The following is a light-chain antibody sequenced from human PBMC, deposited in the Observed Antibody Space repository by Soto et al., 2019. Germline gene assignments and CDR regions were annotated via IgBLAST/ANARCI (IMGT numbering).Light chain of an antibody. Sequence: DIQMTQSPSSLSASVGDRVTITCRASQSIRSYLNWYQQKPGKDPTLLIYSASSLQSGVPSRFSGSGSGTDFTLTISSLHPEDFATYYCQQSYSTPIFTFGPGTKVYIK. CDR2: SAS. CDR3: QQSYSTPIFT. V-gene: IGKV1-39*01. J-gene: IGKJ3*01. CDR1: QSIRSY.